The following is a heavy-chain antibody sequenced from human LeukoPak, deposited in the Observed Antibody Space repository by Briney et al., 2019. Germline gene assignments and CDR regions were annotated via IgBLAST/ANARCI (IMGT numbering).Heavy chain of an antibody. J-gene: IGHJ4*02. D-gene: IGHD3-10*01. CDR3: ARDPRIFPQGIWFGEFTDY. V-gene: IGHV3-30*02. CDR2: IRYDGSNK. Sequence: PGGSLRLSCAASGFTFSSYGMHWVRQAPGKGLEWVAFIRYDGSNKYYADSVKGRFTISRDNSKNTLYLQMNSLRAEDTAVYYCARDPRIFPQGIWFGEFTDYWGQGTLVTVSS. CDR1: GFTFSSYG.